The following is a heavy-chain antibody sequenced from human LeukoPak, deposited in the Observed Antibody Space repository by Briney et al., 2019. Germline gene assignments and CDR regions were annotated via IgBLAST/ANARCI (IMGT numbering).Heavy chain of an antibody. V-gene: IGHV3-21*01. J-gene: IGHJ6*02. CDR2: ISSSSSYI. CDR1: GFTFSSYS. D-gene: IGHD2-2*02. Sequence: PGGSLRLSCAASGFTFSSYSMNWVRQAPGKGLEWVSSISSSSSYIYYADSVKGRFTISRDNAKNSLYLQMNSLRAEDMAVYYCARDVQNGELLYYYVYYYGMDVWGQGTTVTVSS. CDR3: ARDVQNGELLYYYVYYYGMDV.